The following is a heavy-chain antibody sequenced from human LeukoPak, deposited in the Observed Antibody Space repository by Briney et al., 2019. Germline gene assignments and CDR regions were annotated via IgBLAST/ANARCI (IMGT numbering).Heavy chain of an antibody. Sequence: GRSLRLSCAASGFTFSSYAIHWVRQAPGKGLEWVAIISFDGSNKYYADSVKGRFTISRDNSKNTLYLQMNSLRAEDTAVYYCARSYGGTSFGYFDFWGQGTLVTVS. V-gene: IGHV3-30*04. CDR1: GFTFSSYA. J-gene: IGHJ4*02. CDR3: ARSYGGTSFGYFDF. CDR2: ISFDGSNK. D-gene: IGHD4-23*01.